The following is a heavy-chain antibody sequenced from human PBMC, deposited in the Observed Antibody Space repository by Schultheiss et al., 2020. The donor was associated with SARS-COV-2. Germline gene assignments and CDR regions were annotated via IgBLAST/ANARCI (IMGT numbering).Heavy chain of an antibody. J-gene: IGHJ6*02. CDR3: AGEAYLYEGGLPAPAPLDV. Sequence: SQTLSLTCTVSGGSVSSGSDHWSWIRQPPGKGLEWIGYIYYSGSTNYNPSLKSRVTISVDTSKNQFSLKLSSVTAADTAVYYCAGEAYLYEGGLPAPAPLDVWGQGTTVTVSS. CDR1: GGSVSSGSDH. D-gene: IGHD2-15*01. V-gene: IGHV4-61*01. CDR2: IYYSGST.